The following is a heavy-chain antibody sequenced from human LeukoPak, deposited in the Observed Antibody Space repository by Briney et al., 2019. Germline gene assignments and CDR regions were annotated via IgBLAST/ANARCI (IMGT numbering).Heavy chain of an antibody. CDR2: ISYDGSNK. V-gene: IGHV3-30*18. J-gene: IGHJ3*02. CDR1: GFTFSSYG. Sequence: GGSLRLSCAASGFTFSSYGMHWVRQAPGKGLEWVAVISYDGSNKYYADSVKGRFTISRDNSKNTLYLQMNSLRAEDTAVYYCAKLYEGYYDISGYPPNGAFDIWGQGTMVTVSS. D-gene: IGHD3-22*01. CDR3: AKLYEGYYDISGYPPNGAFDI.